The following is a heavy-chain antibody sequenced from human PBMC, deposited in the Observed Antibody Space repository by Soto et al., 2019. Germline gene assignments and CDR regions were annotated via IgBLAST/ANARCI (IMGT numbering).Heavy chain of an antibody. D-gene: IGHD6-13*01. V-gene: IGHV4-34*01. Sequence: PSETLSLTCAVYGGSFSGYYWSWIRQPPGKGLEWIGEINHSGSTNYNPSRKSRVTIAVDTSKNQFSLKLSSVTAADTAVYYCARGLREQQLASTWNYYYGMDVWGQGTTVTVSS. CDR2: INHSGST. J-gene: IGHJ6*02. CDR3: ARGLREQQLASTWNYYYGMDV. CDR1: GGSFSGYY.